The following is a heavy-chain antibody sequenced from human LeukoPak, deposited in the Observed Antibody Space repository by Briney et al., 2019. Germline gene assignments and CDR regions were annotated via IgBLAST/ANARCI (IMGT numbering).Heavy chain of an antibody. D-gene: IGHD1-20*01. CDR1: GFIFSTYG. CDR3: ARDLNWSLQS. Sequence: GRSLRLSCAASGFIFSTYGMHWVRQAPGKGLEWVAVIWYDGSNTYYADSVKGRITISRDTSKNTLYLQMNSLRAEDAAVYYCARDLNWSLQSWGQGTLVTVSS. V-gene: IGHV3-33*01. CDR2: IWYDGSNT. J-gene: IGHJ4*02.